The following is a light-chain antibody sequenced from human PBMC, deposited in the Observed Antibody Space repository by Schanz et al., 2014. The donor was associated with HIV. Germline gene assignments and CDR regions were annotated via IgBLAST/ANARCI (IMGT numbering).Light chain of an antibody. Sequence: EIVMTQSPGTLSVSPGERATLSCRASQRVSNNLAWYQQKVGQAPRLLIYGASSRATGISDRFSGSGSGTDFTLTISRVEPEDYAVYYCQYYGSPPWTFGQGTKVEIK. CDR3: QYYGSPPWT. CDR2: GAS. J-gene: IGKJ1*01. CDR1: QRVSNN. V-gene: IGKV3-20*01.